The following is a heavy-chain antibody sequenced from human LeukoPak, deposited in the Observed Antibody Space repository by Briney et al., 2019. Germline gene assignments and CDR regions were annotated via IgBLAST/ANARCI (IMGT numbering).Heavy chain of an antibody. CDR2: INWIGGNK. CDR1: GFVYENYV. CDR3: TRDPRHLDS. Sequence: GGSLRLACEASGFVYENYVMTWVRQVPGKGLEWLCGINWIGGNKVYADSVEGRFTISRDNAKNSLYLQMSGLRVEDTAVYYCTRDPRHLDSWGQGTLVTVSS. J-gene: IGHJ4*02. D-gene: IGHD6-6*01. V-gene: IGHV3-20*04.